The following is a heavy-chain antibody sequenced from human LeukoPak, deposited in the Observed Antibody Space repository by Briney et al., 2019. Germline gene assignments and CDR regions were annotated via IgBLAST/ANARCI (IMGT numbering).Heavy chain of an antibody. CDR1: GGSISSGGYY. CDR2: IYYSGST. V-gene: IGHV4-31*03. CDR3: ARAGRFGDNWFDP. Sequence: PSQTLSLTCTVSGGSISSGGYYWSWIRQHPGKGLEWIGYIYYSGSTYYNPSLKSRVTISVDTSKNQFSLKLSSVTAADTAVYYCARAGRFGDNWFDPWGQGTLVTVSS. J-gene: IGHJ5*02. D-gene: IGHD3-10*01.